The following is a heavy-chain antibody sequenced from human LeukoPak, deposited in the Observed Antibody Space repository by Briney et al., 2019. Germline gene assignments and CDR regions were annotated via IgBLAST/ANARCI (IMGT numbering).Heavy chain of an antibody. CDR3: ARDRYRRDAFDI. Sequence: PGGSLRLSCAASGFTFSSYAMHWVRQAPGKGLEWVAVISYDGSNKYYADSVKGRFTISRDNSKNTLYLQMNSLRAEDTAVYYCARDRYRRDAFDIWGQGTRVTVSS. CDR1: GFTFSSYA. V-gene: IGHV3-30-3*01. J-gene: IGHJ3*02. D-gene: IGHD1-14*01. CDR2: ISYDGSNK.